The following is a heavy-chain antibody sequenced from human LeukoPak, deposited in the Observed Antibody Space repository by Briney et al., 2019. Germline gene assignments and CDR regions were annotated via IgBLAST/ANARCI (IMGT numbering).Heavy chain of an antibody. Sequence: SETLSLTCTVSGGSISSYYWSWIRQPPGKGLEWIGYIYYSGSTNYNPSLKSRVTISVDTSKNQFSLKLSSVTAAETAVYYCARLERGGSYYFGGYFDYWGQGTLVTVSS. D-gene: IGHD1-26*01. J-gene: IGHJ4*02. CDR2: IYYSGST. CDR3: ARLERGGSYYFGGYFDY. CDR1: GGSISSYY. V-gene: IGHV4-59*01.